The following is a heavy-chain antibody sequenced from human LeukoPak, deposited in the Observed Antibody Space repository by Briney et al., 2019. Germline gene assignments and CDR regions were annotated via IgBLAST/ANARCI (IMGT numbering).Heavy chain of an antibody. V-gene: IGHV4-59*01. Sequence: PSETLPLTCTVSGGSISSYYWSWIRQPPGKGLEWIGYIYYSGSTNYNPSLKSRVTISVDTSKKQFSLNLSSVTAADTAVYYCARAPYFDWLLYPSPFFDYWGQGTLVTVSS. D-gene: IGHD3-9*01. J-gene: IGHJ4*02. CDR1: GGSISSYY. CDR3: ARAPYFDWLLYPSPFFDY. CDR2: IYYSGST.